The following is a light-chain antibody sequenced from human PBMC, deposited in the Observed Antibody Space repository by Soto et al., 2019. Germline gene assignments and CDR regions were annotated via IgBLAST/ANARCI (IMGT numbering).Light chain of an antibody. V-gene: IGKV1-9*01. CDR3: QQLNSYPIT. CDR1: QGISSY. CDR2: AAS. J-gene: IGKJ5*01. Sequence: DLQLTQSPSFLSASVGDRVTITCRASQGISSYLAWYQQTPGKAPKLLIYAASTLQSGVPSRFSGSGSGTEFTLTISSLQPEDFATYYCQQLNSYPITFGQGTRLEIK.